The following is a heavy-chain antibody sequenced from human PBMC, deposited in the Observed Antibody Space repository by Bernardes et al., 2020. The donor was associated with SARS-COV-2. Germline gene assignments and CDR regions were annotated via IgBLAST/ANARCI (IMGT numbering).Heavy chain of an antibody. D-gene: IGHD1-26*01. V-gene: IGHV1-24*01. CDR3: ATAHRIVGPDDAFNI. CDR1: GYTLTELS. J-gene: IGHJ3*02. CDR2: FDPEDDET. Sequence: ASVKVSCKVSGYTLTELSMHWVRQAPGKGLEWMGSFDPEDDETIYAQRFQGRVTMTEDTSTDTAYMELSSLRSEDTAVYYCATAHRIVGPDDAFNIWGQGTMVTVSS.